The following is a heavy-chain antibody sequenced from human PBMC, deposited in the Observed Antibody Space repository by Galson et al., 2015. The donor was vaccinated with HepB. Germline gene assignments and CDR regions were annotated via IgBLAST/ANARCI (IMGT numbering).Heavy chain of an antibody. Sequence: SVKVSCKASGGTFSSYAISWVRQAPGQGLEWMGGIIAIFGTANYAQKFQGRVTITADKSTSTAYMELSSLRSEDTAVYYCARGRAYCGGDCYSWWFDPWGQGTLVTVSS. CDR3: ARGRAYCGGDCYSWWFDP. J-gene: IGHJ5*02. D-gene: IGHD2-21*02. CDR2: IIAIFGTA. V-gene: IGHV1-69*06. CDR1: GGTFSSYA.